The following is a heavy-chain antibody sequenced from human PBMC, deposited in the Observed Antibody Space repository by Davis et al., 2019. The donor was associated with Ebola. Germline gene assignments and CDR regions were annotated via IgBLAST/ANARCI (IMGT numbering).Heavy chain of an antibody. CDR2: IYYSGST. CDR3: ARWSYSNYRFDP. Sequence: MPSETLSFTCTVSGGSVSSGSYYWSWIRQPPGKGLEWIGYIYYSGSTNYNPSLKSRVTISVDTSKNQFSLKLSSVTAADTAVYYCARWSYSNYRFDPWGRGTLVTVSS. J-gene: IGHJ5*02. D-gene: IGHD4-11*01. CDR1: GGSVSSGSYY. V-gene: IGHV4-61*01.